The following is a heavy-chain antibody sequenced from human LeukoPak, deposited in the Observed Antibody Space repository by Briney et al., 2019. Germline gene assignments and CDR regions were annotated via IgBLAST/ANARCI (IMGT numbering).Heavy chain of an antibody. CDR2: IYYSGST. Sequence: PSETLSLTCTVSGGSISPYYWNLIRQPPGKGLEWIGYIYYSGSTTYNPSLKSRVTISLDTSKNQFSLKLSSVTAADTAVYYCARSLRYGDSVRLSPDAFDLWGQGTMVTVS. D-gene: IGHD4-17*01. CDR1: GGSISPYY. CDR3: ARSLRYGDSVRLSPDAFDL. J-gene: IGHJ3*01. V-gene: IGHV4-59*01.